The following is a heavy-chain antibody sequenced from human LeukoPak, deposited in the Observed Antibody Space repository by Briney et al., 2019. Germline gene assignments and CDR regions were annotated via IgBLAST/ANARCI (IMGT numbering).Heavy chain of an antibody. Sequence: GGSLRLSCAASGFTFSGSAMHWVRQASGKGLEWVGRIRSKANSYATAYAASVKGRFTISRDDSKNTAYLQMNSLKTEDTAVYYCTSVIIGSGYYYYYMDVWGKGTTVTVSS. CDR3: TSVIIGSGYYYYYMDV. CDR1: GFTFSGSA. J-gene: IGHJ6*03. V-gene: IGHV3-73*01. CDR2: IRSKANSYAT. D-gene: IGHD3-10*01.